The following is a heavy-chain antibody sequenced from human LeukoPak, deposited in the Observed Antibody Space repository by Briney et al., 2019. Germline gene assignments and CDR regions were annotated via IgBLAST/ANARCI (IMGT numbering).Heavy chain of an antibody. CDR3: ARDGRDGGNSFDY. CDR2: TYYRSKWYS. J-gene: IGHJ4*02. D-gene: IGHD4-23*01. V-gene: IGHV6-1*01. CDR1: GDSVSSNGAA. Sequence: SQTRSLTCAISGDSVSSNGAAWNWIRQCPSRGLEWLGRTYYRSKWYSDYAVSVKSRITINPDTSKNQFSLQLNSVTPEDTAVYYCARDGRDGGNSFDYWGLGTLVTVSS.